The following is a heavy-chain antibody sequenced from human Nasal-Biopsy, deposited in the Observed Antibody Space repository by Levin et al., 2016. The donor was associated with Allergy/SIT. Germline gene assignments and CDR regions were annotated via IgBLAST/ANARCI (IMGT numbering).Heavy chain of an antibody. V-gene: IGHV3-33*01. Sequence: GGSLRLSCTASGLTFNRNVMHWVRQAPGKGLEWVAVIWYDGSKEYYVDSVKGRFSISRDNSRNTVYLQMNGLRAEDTAVYYCARELSGSFDYWGQGTLVTVSS. CDR3: ARELSGSFDY. CDR2: IWYDGSKE. J-gene: IGHJ4*02. D-gene: IGHD1-26*01. CDR1: GLTFNRNV.